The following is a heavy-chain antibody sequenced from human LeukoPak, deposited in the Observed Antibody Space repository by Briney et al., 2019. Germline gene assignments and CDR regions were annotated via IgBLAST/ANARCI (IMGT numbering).Heavy chain of an antibody. Sequence: SETLSLTCAVYGGSFSGYYWSWIRQPPGKGLEWIGEINHSGSTNYNPSLKSRVTISVDTSKNQFSLKLSSVTAAGTAVYYCARYREQWLVRTGKYGMDVWGQGTTVTVSS. V-gene: IGHV4-34*01. CDR1: GGSFSGYY. D-gene: IGHD6-19*01. J-gene: IGHJ6*02. CDR2: INHSGST. CDR3: ARYREQWLVRTGKYGMDV.